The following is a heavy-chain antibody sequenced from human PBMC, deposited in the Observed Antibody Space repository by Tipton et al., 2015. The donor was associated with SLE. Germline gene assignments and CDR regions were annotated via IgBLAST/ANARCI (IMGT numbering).Heavy chain of an antibody. V-gene: IGHV4-34*01. D-gene: IGHD6-19*01. CDR2: INHSGST. CDR1: GGSFSGYY. J-gene: IGHJ4*02. CDR3: ARGGKQWLGFDY. Sequence: TLSLTCAVYGGSFSGYYWSWIRQPPGKGLEWIGEINHSGSTNYNPSLKSRVTISVDTSKNQFSLKLSSVTAADTAVYYCARGGKQWLGFDYWGQGTLVTVSS.